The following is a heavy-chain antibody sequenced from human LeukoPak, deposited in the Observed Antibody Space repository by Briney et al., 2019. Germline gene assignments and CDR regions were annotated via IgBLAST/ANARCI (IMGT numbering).Heavy chain of an antibody. CDR3: ARLDTGYSSSWYWGAFDI. J-gene: IGHJ3*02. V-gene: IGHV4-34*01. CDR1: GGSFSGYY. D-gene: IGHD6-13*01. CDR2: INHSGST. Sequence: PSETLSLTCAVYGGSFSGYYWSWIRQPPGKGLEWIGEINHSGSTNYNPSLKSRVTISVDTSKNQFSLKLSSVTAADTAVYYCARLDTGYSSSWYWGAFDIWGQGTMVTVSS.